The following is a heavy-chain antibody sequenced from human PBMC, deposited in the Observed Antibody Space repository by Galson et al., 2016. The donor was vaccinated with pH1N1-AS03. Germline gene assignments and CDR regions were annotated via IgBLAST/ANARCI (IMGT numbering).Heavy chain of an antibody. Sequence: SLRLSCAASGFTFRNYAVSWVRQAPGKGLEWVSGISVRGGITFYADSVKGRFTISRDNSKNTLYLQMNSLRAEDTAVYYCAKGSSGWAHDAFDIWGQGTMVTVSS. V-gene: IGHV3-23*01. CDR3: AKGSSGWAHDAFDI. CDR1: GFTFRNYA. D-gene: IGHD6-19*01. CDR2: ISVRGGIT. J-gene: IGHJ3*02.